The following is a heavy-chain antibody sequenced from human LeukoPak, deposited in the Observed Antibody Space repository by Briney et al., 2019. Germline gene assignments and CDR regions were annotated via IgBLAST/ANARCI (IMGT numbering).Heavy chain of an antibody. CDR1: GGTFSSYA. CDR2: IIPILGIA. D-gene: IGHD3-22*01. Sequence: SVKVSCKASGGTFSSYAISWVRQAPGQRLEWMGRIIPILGIANYAQKFQGRVTITADKSTSTAYMELSSLRSEDTAVYYCSYDSSGYYNIDYWGQGTLVTVSS. J-gene: IGHJ4*02. CDR3: SYDSSGYYNIDY. V-gene: IGHV1-69*04.